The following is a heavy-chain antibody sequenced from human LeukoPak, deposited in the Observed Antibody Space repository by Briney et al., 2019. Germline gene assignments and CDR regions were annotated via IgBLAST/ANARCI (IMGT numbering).Heavy chain of an antibody. J-gene: IGHJ4*02. CDR1: GFVFSNHG. D-gene: IGHD3-22*01. Sequence: GGSLRLSCQTSGFVFSNHGMHWVRQAPGKGLEWVAFVRFDGSNEYYADSVKGRFTFSRDNSRNTLYLRMNSLRAEDTGVYSCAKDSNSGYVSVGPDYWGLGTLVTVSS. CDR3: AKDSNSGYVSVGPDY. CDR2: VRFDGSNE. V-gene: IGHV3-30*02.